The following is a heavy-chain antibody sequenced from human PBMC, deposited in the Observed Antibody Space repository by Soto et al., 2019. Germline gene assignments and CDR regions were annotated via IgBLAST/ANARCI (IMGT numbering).Heavy chain of an antibody. CDR2: MIPILGIA. J-gene: IGHJ4*02. CDR1: GGTFSSYT. V-gene: IGHV1-69*02. CDR3: ARGEACCGGHCLFDC. D-gene: IGHD2-21*02. Sequence: QVQLVQSGAEVKKPGSSVKVSCKASGGTFSSYTISWVRQAPGQGLEWMGRMIPILGIANYAQKFQGRVTITADKSTSTAYMEQRSLRPEDTAVYYCARGEACCGGHCLFDCWGQGTLVTVSS.